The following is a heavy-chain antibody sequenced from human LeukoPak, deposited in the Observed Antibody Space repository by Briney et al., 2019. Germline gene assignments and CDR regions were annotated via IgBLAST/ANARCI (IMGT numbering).Heavy chain of an antibody. CDR2: ISSSSSYT. V-gene: IGHV3-11*06. Sequence: PGGSLNLSCAASGFPFSDYYMSWIRQAPGKGLEWVSYISSSSSYTNYADSVKGRFTISRDNAKNSLYLQMNSLRAEDTAVYYCARSRYYGSGIVDVWGQGTTVTVSS. CDR3: ARSRYYGSGIVDV. J-gene: IGHJ6*02. D-gene: IGHD3-10*01. CDR1: GFPFSDYY.